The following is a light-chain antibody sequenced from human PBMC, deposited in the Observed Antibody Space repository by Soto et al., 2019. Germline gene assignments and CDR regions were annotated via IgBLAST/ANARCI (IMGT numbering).Light chain of an antibody. V-gene: IGKV3-20*01. CDR1: RSVTNNY. CDR2: GAS. J-gene: IGKJ1*01. CDR3: HQYGSSPPT. Sequence: EIVLTQSPGTLSLSPGERATLSCRASRSVTNNYVAWYQRKPGQAPRLLIYGASSRATDIPGRFSGTGSGTEFNLTITRLEPEEFAVYYCHQYGSSPPTFGQGTKVEI.